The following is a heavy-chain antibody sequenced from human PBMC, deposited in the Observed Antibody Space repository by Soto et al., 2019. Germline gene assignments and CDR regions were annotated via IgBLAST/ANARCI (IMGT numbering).Heavy chain of an antibody. V-gene: IGHV4-34*01. CDR3: ASDKITGLFDY. CDR1: GSAFSGYS. J-gene: IGHJ4*01. CDR2: INHSGST. D-gene: IGHD2-8*02. Sequence: PSETLSLTCRVYGSAFSGYSWTRIRQPPGTGLEWIGEINHSGSTNYNPSLKSRVTISVDTSKNQFSLKLTSVTAADTAVYYCASDKITGLFDYRGYGTRVT.